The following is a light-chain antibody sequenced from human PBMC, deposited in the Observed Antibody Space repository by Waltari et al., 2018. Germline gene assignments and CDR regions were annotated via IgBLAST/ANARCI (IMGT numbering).Light chain of an antibody. CDR2: DVS. CDR3: SSYTSSSIVV. J-gene: IGLJ2*01. V-gene: IGLV2-14*01. CDR1: SRDVCGSTL. Sequence: QSALTQPASVSGSPGQSITIPCTGPSRDVCGSTLASWYQQHPGKAPNLMIYDVSKRPSGVSNRFSGSKSGNTASLTISGLQAEDEADYYCSSYTSSSIVVFGGGTKLTVL.